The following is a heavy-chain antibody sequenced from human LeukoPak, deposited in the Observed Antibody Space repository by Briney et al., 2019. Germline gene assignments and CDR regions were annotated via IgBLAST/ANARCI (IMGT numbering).Heavy chain of an antibody. CDR1: GFTFSSYG. CDR3: ARDDRYYYDSSGYWGFDY. J-gene: IGHJ4*02. D-gene: IGHD3-22*01. Sequence: GRSLRLSCAASGFTFSSYGMHWVRQAPGKGLEWVAVISYDGSNKYYADSVKGRFTISRDNSKNTLYLQMNSLRAEDTAVYYCARDDRYYYDSSGYWGFDYWGQGTLVTVSS. CDR2: ISYDGSNK. V-gene: IGHV3-30*03.